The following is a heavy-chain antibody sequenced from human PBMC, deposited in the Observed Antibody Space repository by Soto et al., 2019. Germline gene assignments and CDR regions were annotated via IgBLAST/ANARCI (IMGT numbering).Heavy chain of an antibody. CDR3: AKDSSDYGDYCDY. CDR1: GFTFSSYG. J-gene: IGHJ4*02. CDR2: ISYDGSNK. D-gene: IGHD4-17*01. V-gene: IGHV3-30*18. Sequence: GGSLRLSCAASGFTFSSYGMHWVRQAPGKGLEWVAVISYDGSNKYYADSVKGRFTISRDNSKNTLYLQMNSLRAEDTAVYYCAKDSSDYGDYCDYWGQGTLVTVSS.